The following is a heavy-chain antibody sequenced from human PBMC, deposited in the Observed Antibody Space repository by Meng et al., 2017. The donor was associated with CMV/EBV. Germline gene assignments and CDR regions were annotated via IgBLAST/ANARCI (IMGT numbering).Heavy chain of an antibody. Sequence: ASVKVSCKASGYTFTGYYMHWVRQAPGQGLEWMGWINPNSGGTNYAQKFQGRVTMTRDTSISTAYMELSRLRSDDTAVYYCARDTSNGEVRGVILFDPWGQGTLVPSPQ. J-gene: IGHJ5*02. CDR3: ARDTSNGEVRGVILFDP. CDR1: GYTFTGYY. CDR2: INPNSGGT. V-gene: IGHV1-2*02. D-gene: IGHD3-10*01.